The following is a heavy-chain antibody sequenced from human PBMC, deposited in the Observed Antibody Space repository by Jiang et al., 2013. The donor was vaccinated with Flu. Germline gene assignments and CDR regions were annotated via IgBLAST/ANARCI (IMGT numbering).Heavy chain of an antibody. J-gene: IGHJ6*02. V-gene: IGHV1-8*01. CDR3: ARFTGYDFWSGYYTGYYYYGMDV. CDR2: MNPNSGNT. Sequence: EWMGWMNPNSGNTGYAQKFQGRVTMTRNTSISTAYMELSSLRSEDTAVYYCARFTGYDFWSGYYTGYYYYGMDVWGQGTTVTVSS. D-gene: IGHD3-3*01.